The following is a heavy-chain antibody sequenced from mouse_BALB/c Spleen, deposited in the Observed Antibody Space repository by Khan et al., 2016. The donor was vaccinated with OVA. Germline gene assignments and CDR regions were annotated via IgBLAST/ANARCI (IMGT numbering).Heavy chain of an antibody. D-gene: IGHD6-1*01. Sequence: QIQLVQSGPELKKPGETVKISCKASGYTFTNYGMNWVKQAPGKGLKWMGWINTYTGEPTYADDFKGRFAFSLETSANTAYLQINNLKNEETATSFCARSASYWFFDVWGAGTTVTVSS. CDR3: ARSASYWFFDV. V-gene: IGHV9-3-1*01. CDR1: GYTFTNYG. CDR2: INTYTGEP. J-gene: IGHJ1*01.